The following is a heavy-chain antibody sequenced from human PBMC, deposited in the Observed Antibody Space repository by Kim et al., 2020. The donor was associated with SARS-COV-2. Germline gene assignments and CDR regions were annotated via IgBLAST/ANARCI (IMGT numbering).Heavy chain of an antibody. CDR2: INHSGST. CDR3: ARVPIAAWLSYYYGMDV. J-gene: IGHJ6*01. CDR1: GGSFSGYY. D-gene: IGHD6-13*01. V-gene: IGHV4-34*01. Sequence: SETLSLTCAVYGGSFSGYYWSWIRQPPGKGLEWIGEINHSGSTNYNPTLKSRVTISVDTSQNQLSLKLSSVTAADTAVYYCARVPIAAWLSYYYGMDVWG.